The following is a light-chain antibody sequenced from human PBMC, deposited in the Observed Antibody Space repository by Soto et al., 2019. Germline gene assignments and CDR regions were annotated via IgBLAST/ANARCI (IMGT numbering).Light chain of an antibody. CDR1: QSVSSY. J-gene: IGKJ5*01. V-gene: IGKV3-11*01. CDR3: QQRYNWPIT. CDR2: DAS. Sequence: EIVLTQSPATLSFSTGERATLSFRASQSVSSYLAWYQQKPGQAPRLLIYDASNRATGIPARFSGSGSGTDFTLTISSLEPEDFSVYYCQQRYNWPITFGQGTRLEI.